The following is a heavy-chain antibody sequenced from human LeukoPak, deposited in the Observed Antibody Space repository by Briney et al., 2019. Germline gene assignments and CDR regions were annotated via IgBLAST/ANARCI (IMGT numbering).Heavy chain of an antibody. CDR3: ARVVGSLRVDAFDI. Sequence: PSETLSLTCTVSGYSISSGYYWGWIRQPPGKGLEWIGSIYHSGSTYYNPSLKSRVTISVDTSKNQFSLKLGSVTAADTAVYYCARVVGSLRVDAFDIWGQGTMVTVSS. CDR1: GYSISSGYY. D-gene: IGHD2-15*01. J-gene: IGHJ3*02. V-gene: IGHV4-38-2*02. CDR2: IYHSGST.